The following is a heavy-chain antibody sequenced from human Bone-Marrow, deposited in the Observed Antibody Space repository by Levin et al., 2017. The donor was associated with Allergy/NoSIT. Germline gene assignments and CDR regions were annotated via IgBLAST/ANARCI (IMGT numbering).Heavy chain of an antibody. CDR3: VKAESIAVAFPCSYYIDV. Sequence: PSETLSLTCAVSGVSFGPAYSQWSWVRQPPGSGPEWIGEIDYRGTTSYSPSLLSRATISLDKSTNQVSLRLTSVTAAATAVNYCVKAESIAVAFPCSYYIDVWGEGTTVTVSS. V-gene: IGHV4-34*01. CDR2: IDYRGTT. D-gene: IGHD2-21*01. J-gene: IGHJ6*04. CDR1: GVSFGPAYSQ.